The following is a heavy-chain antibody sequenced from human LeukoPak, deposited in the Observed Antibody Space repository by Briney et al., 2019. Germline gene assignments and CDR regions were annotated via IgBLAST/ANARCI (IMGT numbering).Heavy chain of an antibody. CDR2: IYGDGTT. V-gene: IGHV3-53*01. Sequence: GGSLRLSCAASGFTFSTYGMHWVRQTPGKGLEWVSVIYGDGTTYYADSVQGRFTISRDNSKNTLYLQMNSLRAEDTAVYYCARTLYSGIPFDYWGQGTLVTVSS. D-gene: IGHD4-23*01. J-gene: IGHJ4*02. CDR3: ARTLYSGIPFDY. CDR1: GFTFSTYG.